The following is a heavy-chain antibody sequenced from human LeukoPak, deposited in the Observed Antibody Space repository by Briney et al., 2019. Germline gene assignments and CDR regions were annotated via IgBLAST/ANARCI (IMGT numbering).Heavy chain of an antibody. CDR1: GFTFGDYG. D-gene: IGHD6-13*01. CDR3: AGRSSWYGGDDY. J-gene: IGHJ4*02. CDR2: INWIGGST. Sequence: GGSLRLSCAASGFTFGDYGMSWVRQVPGKGLEWVSGINWIGGSTGYADSVKGRFTISRDNAKNSLYLQMNSLRAEDTAVYYCAGRSSWYGGDDYWGQGTLVTVSS. V-gene: IGHV3-20*04.